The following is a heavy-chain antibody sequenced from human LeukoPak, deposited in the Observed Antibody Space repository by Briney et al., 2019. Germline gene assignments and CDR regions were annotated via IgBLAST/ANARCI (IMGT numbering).Heavy chain of an antibody. CDR1: GFPFSSYA. V-gene: IGHV3-23*01. CDR2: IIASGGTT. J-gene: IGHJ6*03. CDR3: ASTTEGPHDYGDYEDYYYYMDV. Sequence: GGSLRLSCTASGFPFSSYAMSWFRQTPGKGLEWVSSIIASGGTTYYADSVKGRFTISRDNSKNTVYLQMNTLRAEDTAVYYCASTTEGPHDYGDYEDYYYYMDVWGKGTTVTVSS. D-gene: IGHD4-17*01.